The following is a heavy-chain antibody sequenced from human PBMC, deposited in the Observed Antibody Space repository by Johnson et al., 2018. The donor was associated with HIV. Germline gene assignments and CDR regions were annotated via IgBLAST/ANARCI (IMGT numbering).Heavy chain of an antibody. CDR1: GFTFSNAW. V-gene: IGHV3-15*01. CDR2: LKSRTDGETA. CDR3: TTDPPGMSSTSERDAFDI. D-gene: IGHD2-2*01. Sequence: VQLVESGGGVVQPGGSLRLSCAASGFTFSNAWMHWVRQAPGKGLEWVGRLKSRTDGETADYAAPVKGRFTISRDDSKNTLYLQMNSLKTEDTAVYYCTTDPPGMSSTSERDAFDIWGQGTMVTVSS. J-gene: IGHJ3*02.